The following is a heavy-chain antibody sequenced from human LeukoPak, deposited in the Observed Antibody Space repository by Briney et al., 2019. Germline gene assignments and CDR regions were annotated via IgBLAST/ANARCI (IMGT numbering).Heavy chain of an antibody. CDR3: AKDYAYCSGCSCYLFDN. J-gene: IGHJ4*02. V-gene: IGHV3-9*01. Sequence: GRSLRLSCVASGFTFEEYVMHWVRQIPGKCMESVAAIDWSSCKIDCADSVDGRFSFSRDNAKNSLYLQMRDLRTEDTAVYYCAKDYAYCSGCSCYLFDNWGQGTLVIVSS. CDR1: GFTFEEYV. CDR2: IDWSSCKI. D-gene: IGHD2-15*01.